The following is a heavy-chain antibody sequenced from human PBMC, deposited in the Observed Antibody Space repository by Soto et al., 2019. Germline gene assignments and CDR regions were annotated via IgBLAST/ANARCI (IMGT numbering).Heavy chain of an antibody. CDR3: ARVYSFWIGDTGIFDY. V-gene: IGHV3-7*01. CDR1: GFTFSRYW. Sequence: PGGSLRLSCAASGFTFSRYWMSWVRQAPGKGLEWVANIKHDGSEKYYVDSVKGRFTIPRDNAKNSLYLRMNSLRAEDTAVYYCARVYSFWIGDTGIFDYWGQGTLVTVSS. J-gene: IGHJ4*02. CDR2: IKHDGSEK. D-gene: IGHD2-2*03.